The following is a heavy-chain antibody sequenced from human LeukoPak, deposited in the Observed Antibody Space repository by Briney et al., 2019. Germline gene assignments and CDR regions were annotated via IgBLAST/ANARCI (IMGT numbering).Heavy chain of an antibody. D-gene: IGHD3-10*02. CDR3: AKEDGRGSSFDS. V-gene: IGHV3-23*01. CDR2: ISVGGGDT. Sequence: GGSLRLSCEASGFIFSSYVMGWVRQAPGKGLEWVSSISVGGGDTFTADSVKGRFTITRENSKNTLYLQMMGLRVEDTAIYYCAKEDGRGSSFDSWGQGTLVTVSS. CDR1: GFIFSSYV. J-gene: IGHJ4*02.